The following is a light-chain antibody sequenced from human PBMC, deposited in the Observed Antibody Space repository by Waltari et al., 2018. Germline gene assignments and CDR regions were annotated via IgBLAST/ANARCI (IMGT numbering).Light chain of an antibody. CDR1: QSVSSY. CDR3: QQRSNWPRT. J-gene: IGKJ1*01. V-gene: IGKV3-11*01. CDR2: AAS. Sequence: EIVLTQSPATLSLSPGERATLSCRASQSVSSYFAWYQQKPGQAPRLLIYAASTRATGIPARFSGSGSGTDFTLTISSLEPEDFAVYYCQQRSNWPRTFGQGTKVEIK.